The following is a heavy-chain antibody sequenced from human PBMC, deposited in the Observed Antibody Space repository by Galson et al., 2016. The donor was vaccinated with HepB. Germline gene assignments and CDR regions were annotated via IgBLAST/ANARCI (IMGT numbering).Heavy chain of an antibody. CDR3: ARESRRLGVGLNQYGMDV. V-gene: IGHV1-8*01. D-gene: IGHD1-14*01. CDR1: GYTFTNFD. J-gene: IGHJ6*02. CDR2: MNPTSGNT. Sequence: SVKVSCKASGYTFTNFDINWVRQAPGQGLEWVGWMNPTSGNTAYAQKFQGRVTMTMNTSINTAYLDLSSLKSEDTAMCFCARESRRLGVGLNQYGMDVWGQGTTVTVSS.